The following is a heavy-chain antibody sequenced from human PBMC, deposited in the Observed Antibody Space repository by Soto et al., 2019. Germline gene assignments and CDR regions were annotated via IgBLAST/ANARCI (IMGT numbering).Heavy chain of an antibody. Sequence: PGGSLRLSCAASGFTFSSYAMSWVRQAPGKGLEWVSAISGSGGSTYYADSVKGRFTISRDNSKNTLYLQMNSLRAEDTAVYYCAKDRSDPKVQGWFDPWGQGTLVTVSS. CDR3: AKDRSDPKVQGWFDP. V-gene: IGHV3-23*01. J-gene: IGHJ5*02. CDR2: ISGSGGST. CDR1: GFTFSSYA.